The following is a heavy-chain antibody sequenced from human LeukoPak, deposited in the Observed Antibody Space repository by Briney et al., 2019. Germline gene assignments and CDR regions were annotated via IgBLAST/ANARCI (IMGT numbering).Heavy chain of an antibody. Sequence: SETLSLTCTVSGGAISTYYWSWIRQPAGKGLEWIGRIYTSGSTNYNPSLKSRVTMSVDTSKNQFSLKLSSVTAADTAVYYCARESPTSIFGVAPPDYWGQGTLVTVSS. D-gene: IGHD3-3*01. CDR3: ARESPTSIFGVAPPDY. J-gene: IGHJ4*02. CDR2: IYTSGST. CDR1: GGAISTYY. V-gene: IGHV4-4*07.